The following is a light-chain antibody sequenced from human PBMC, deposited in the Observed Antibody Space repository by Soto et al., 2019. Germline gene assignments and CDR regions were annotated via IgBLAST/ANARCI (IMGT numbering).Light chain of an antibody. CDR3: SSYTSSSTLV. J-gene: IGLJ1*01. CDR1: SSGVGGYNY. CDR2: EVS. Sequence: QSALTQPASVSGSPGQSITISCTGTSSGVGGYNYVSWYQQHTGKAPQLMIYEVSNRPSGVSNRFSGSKSGNTASLTISGLQAEYEADYYCSSYTSSSTLVFGPGTKLTVL. V-gene: IGLV2-14*01.